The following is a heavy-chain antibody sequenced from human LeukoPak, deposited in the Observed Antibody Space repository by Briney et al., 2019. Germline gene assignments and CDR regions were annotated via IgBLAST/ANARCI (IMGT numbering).Heavy chain of an antibody. CDR2: IYSGGST. CDR3: ARANYDILTGYYWYYFDY. Sequence: PGGSLRLSCAASGFTVSSNYMSWVRQAPGKGLEWVSVIYSGGSTYYADSVKGRFTISRDNSKNTLYLQMNSLRAEDTAVYYCARANYDILTGYYWYYFDYWGRGTLVTVSS. CDR1: GFTVSSNY. J-gene: IGHJ4*02. V-gene: IGHV3-53*01. D-gene: IGHD3-9*01.